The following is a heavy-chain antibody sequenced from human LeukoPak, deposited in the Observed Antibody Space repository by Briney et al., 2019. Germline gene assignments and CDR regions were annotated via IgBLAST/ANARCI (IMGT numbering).Heavy chain of an antibody. J-gene: IGHJ4*02. CDR2: ISYDGSNK. D-gene: IGHD6-19*01. CDR3: AKGDQWLAFDY. V-gene: IGHV3-30*18. Sequence: PGGSLRLSCAASGFTFSSYGMHWVRQAPGKGLEWVAVISYDGSNKYYADSVKGRFTISRDNSKNTLYLQMNSLRAEDTAVYYCAKGDQWLAFDYWGQGTPVTVSS. CDR1: GFTFSSYG.